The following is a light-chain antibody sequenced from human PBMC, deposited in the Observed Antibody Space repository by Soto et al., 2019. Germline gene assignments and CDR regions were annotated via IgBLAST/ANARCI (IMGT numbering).Light chain of an antibody. CDR3: HQYKNWPWT. CDR2: DAF. Sequence: EIVLTQSPATLSLSPGERVTLSCRASQSVRSYLAWYQQKPGQAPRLLIYDAFNRATGIPARFSGSGSGTDFTLTISTLQSEDSAVYYCHQYKNWPWTFGQGTKVEI. V-gene: IGKV3-11*01. J-gene: IGKJ1*01. CDR1: QSVRSY.